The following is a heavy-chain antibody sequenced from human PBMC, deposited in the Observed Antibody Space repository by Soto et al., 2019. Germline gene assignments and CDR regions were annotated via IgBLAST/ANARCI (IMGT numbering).Heavy chain of an antibody. CDR3: VRGPCSSTSCYYGMDV. CDR2: ISSSSSTI. J-gene: IGHJ6*02. Sequence: PGGSLRLSCAASGFTFSSYSMNWVRQAPGKGLEWVSYISSSSSTIYYADSVKGRFTISRDNAKNSLYLQMNSLRDEDTAVYYGVRGPCSSTSCYYGMDVWGQGTTVTVSS. CDR1: GFTFSSYS. D-gene: IGHD2-2*01. V-gene: IGHV3-48*02.